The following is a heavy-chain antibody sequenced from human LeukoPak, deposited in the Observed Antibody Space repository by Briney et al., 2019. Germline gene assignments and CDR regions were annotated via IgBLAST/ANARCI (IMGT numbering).Heavy chain of an antibody. CDR2: IFYSGTT. J-gene: IGHJ3*02. D-gene: IGHD3-9*01. CDR1: GGSISTSSYY. Sequence: PSETLSLTCTVSGGSISTSSYYWGGMRQSPGKGRELIGSIFYSGTTYYNPSLKSRITMSVDTSKNQFSLKLSSVTAADTAVYYCARDRLRYFDWLLGRRSAFDIWGQGTMVTVSS. V-gene: IGHV4-39*02. CDR3: ARDRLRYFDWLLGRRSAFDI.